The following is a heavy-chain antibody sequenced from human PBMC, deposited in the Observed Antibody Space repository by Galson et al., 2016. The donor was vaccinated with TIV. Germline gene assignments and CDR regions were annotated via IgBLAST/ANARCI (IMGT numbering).Heavy chain of an antibody. D-gene: IGHD3-22*01. V-gene: IGHV5-51*01. J-gene: IGHJ2*01. CDR1: GYPFSGYY. Sequence: QSGAEVKKTGESLTISCRGSGYPFSGYYIGWVRQVPGKGLEWLGIVYPGNSHTVYSASFEGPVTISADKSTSTAYLQWNSLKASDTAMYYCARHDSSAFSNWYFNLWGRGTLVTVSS. CDR3: ARHDSSAFSNWYFNL. CDR2: VYPGNSHT.